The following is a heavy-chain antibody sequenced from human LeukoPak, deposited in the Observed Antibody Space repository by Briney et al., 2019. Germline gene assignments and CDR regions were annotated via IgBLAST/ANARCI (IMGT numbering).Heavy chain of an antibody. CDR3: AGASGMIPGYYGMDV. V-gene: IGHV3-66*01. Sequence: PGGSLRLSCAASGFTVSSNYMSWVRQAPGKGLGWVSVIYSGGSTYYADSVKGRFTISRDNSKNTLYLQMNSLRAEDTAVYYCAGASGMIPGYYGMDVWGQGTTVTVSS. D-gene: IGHD3-16*01. CDR1: GFTVSSNY. J-gene: IGHJ6*02. CDR2: IYSGGST.